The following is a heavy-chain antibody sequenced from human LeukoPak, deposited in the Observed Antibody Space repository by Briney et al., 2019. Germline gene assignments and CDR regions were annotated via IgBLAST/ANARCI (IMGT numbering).Heavy chain of an antibody. CDR1: GVSPSADW. D-gene: IGHD2/OR15-2a*01. V-gene: IGHV3-7*01. CDR2: VIQGGRKK. CDR3: ASYYCIKGDIGY. J-gene: IGHJ4*02. Sequence: GCLRLSCELSGVSPSADWMSWVRQAPGKWLGWVASVIQGGRKKYYVDSVKGRFDISRDDAKNSLYLQMNTLRSDDTALHYCASYYCIKGDIGYWGQGTLVTVSS.